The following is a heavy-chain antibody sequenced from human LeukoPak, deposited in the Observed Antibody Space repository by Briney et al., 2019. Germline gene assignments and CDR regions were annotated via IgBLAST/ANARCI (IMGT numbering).Heavy chain of an antibody. Sequence: GGSLRLSCAASGFTFSSYAMSWVRQAPGKGLEWVSAISGSRGSTYYADSVKGRFTIPRDNSKNTLYLQMNSLRAEDTAVYYCAGSGWSGERAFDIWGQGTMVTVSS. D-gene: IGHD6-19*01. CDR3: AGSGWSGERAFDI. J-gene: IGHJ3*02. CDR1: GFTFSSYA. CDR2: ISGSRGST. V-gene: IGHV3-23*01.